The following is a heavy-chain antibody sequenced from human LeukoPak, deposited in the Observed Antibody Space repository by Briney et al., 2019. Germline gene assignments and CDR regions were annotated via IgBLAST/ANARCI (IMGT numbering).Heavy chain of an antibody. Sequence: ASVKVSCKASGGTFSSYAISWVRQAPGQGLEWMGGIIPIFGTANYAQKFQGRVTITTDESTSTAYMELSSLRSEDTAVYYCARGRGVPAASGYYYYYCMDVWGKGTTVTVSS. D-gene: IGHD2-2*01. V-gene: IGHV1-69*05. CDR3: ARGRGVPAASGYYYYYCMDV. CDR2: IIPIFGTA. CDR1: GGTFSSYA. J-gene: IGHJ6*03.